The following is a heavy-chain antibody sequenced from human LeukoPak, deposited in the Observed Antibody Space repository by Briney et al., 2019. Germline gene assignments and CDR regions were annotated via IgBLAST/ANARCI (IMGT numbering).Heavy chain of an antibody. CDR1: GYSISSGYY. Sequence: SETLSLTCAVSGYSISSGYYWGWIRQPPGKGLEWIGSIYHSGSTYYNPSLKSRVTISVDTSKNQFSLKLSSVTAADTAVYYCARRNWRPVDYWGQGTLVTVSS. V-gene: IGHV4-38-2*01. CDR3: ARRNWRPVDY. CDR2: IYHSGST. D-gene: IGHD1-1*01. J-gene: IGHJ4*02.